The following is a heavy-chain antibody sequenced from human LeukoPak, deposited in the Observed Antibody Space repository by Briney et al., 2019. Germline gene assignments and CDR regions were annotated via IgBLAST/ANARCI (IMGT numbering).Heavy chain of an antibody. CDR2: IYYSGST. CDR1: GGSISSGGYY. J-gene: IGHJ4*02. D-gene: IGHD6-13*01. Sequence: KPSQTLSLTCTVSGGSISSGGYYWSWIRQHPGKGLEWIGYIYYSGSTYYNPSLKSRVTISVDTSKNQFSLKLSSVTAADTAVYYCASSQSIAAARDYWGQGTLVTVSS. V-gene: IGHV4-31*03. CDR3: ASSQSIAAARDY.